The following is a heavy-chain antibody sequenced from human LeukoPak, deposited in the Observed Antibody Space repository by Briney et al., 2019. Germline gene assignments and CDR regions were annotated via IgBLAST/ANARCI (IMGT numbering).Heavy chain of an antibody. CDR2: ISWNSGSI. CDR3: AKDLSPTMIVVPRAFDI. Sequence: XRQAPGXGLEWVSGISWNSGSIGYADSVKGRFTISRDNAKNSLYLQMNSLRAEDTALYYCAKDLSPTMIVVPRAFDIWGQGTMVTVSS. D-gene: IGHD3-22*01. V-gene: IGHV3-9*01. J-gene: IGHJ3*02.